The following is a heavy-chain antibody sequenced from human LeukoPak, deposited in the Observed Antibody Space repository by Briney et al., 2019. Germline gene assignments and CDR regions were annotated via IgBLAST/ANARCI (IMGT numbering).Heavy chain of an antibody. CDR1: GYTFINYG. V-gene: IGHV1-18*01. J-gene: IGHJ4*02. CDR2: ISANNGNT. CDR3: ARDGYFDY. Sequence: ASVKVSCKASGYTFINYGIAWVRQAPGQGLEWMGWISANNGNTNYAQKFQGRVTMTTDTSSSTAYMELRSLRSDDTAVYYCARDGYFDYWGQGTLVTVSS.